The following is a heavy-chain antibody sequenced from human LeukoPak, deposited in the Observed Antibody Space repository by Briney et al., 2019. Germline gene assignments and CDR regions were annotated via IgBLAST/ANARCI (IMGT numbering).Heavy chain of an antibody. CDR1: GGSISSRSYN. CDR2: IYYSGGT. V-gene: IGHV4-39*01. Sequence: SETLSLTCTVSGGSISSRSYNWGWIRQPPGTGLEWIGTIYYSGGTSNNPSLKSRVTMSVDTSKNQFSLKLSSVTAADTAVYYCARRGQFGDSTWHFDYWGQGTLVTVSS. J-gene: IGHJ4*02. CDR3: ARRGQFGDSTWHFDY. D-gene: IGHD3-16*01.